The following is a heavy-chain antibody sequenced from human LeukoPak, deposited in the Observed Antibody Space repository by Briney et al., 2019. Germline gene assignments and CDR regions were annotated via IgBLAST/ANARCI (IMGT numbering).Heavy chain of an antibody. V-gene: IGHV1-2*02. CDR2: INPNSGGT. CDR3: ARGREMITFGGLMYYFDY. Sequence: ASVKVSCKASGYTFTGYYMHWVRQAPGQGLEWMGWINPNSGGTNFAQKLQGRVTMTTDTSTNTAYMELRSLRSDDTAVYYCARGREMITFGGLMYYFDYWGQGTLVTVSS. CDR1: GYTFTGYY. D-gene: IGHD3-16*01. J-gene: IGHJ4*02.